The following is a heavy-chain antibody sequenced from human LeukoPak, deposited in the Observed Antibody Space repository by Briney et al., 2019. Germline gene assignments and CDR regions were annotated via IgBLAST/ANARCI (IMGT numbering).Heavy chain of an antibody. Sequence: SETLSLTCTVSGGSISSGSYYWSWIRQPAGKGLGWIGRIYTSGSTNYNPSLKSRVTISVDTSKNQFSLKLSSVTAADTAVYYCARGGDKDCGGDCYSTFDIWGQGTMVTVSS. D-gene: IGHD2-21*02. CDR2: IYTSGST. CDR3: ARGGDKDCGGDCYSTFDI. CDR1: GGSISSGSYY. J-gene: IGHJ3*02. V-gene: IGHV4-61*02.